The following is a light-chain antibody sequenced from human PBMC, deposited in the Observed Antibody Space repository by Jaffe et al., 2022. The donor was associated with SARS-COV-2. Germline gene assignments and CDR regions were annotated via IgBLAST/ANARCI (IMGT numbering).Light chain of an antibody. CDR2: GAS. J-gene: IGKJ3*01. Sequence: DIQLTQSPSFLSASVGDRVTMTCRASQAMDGYLAWYQQKPEKAPTLLISGASTFQGGVPSRFSGRGSGSEFTLTISSLQPDDFATYYCQQLHNYPFTFGPGTKVDIK. CDR3: QQLHNYPFT. V-gene: IGKV1-9*01. CDR1: QAMDGY.